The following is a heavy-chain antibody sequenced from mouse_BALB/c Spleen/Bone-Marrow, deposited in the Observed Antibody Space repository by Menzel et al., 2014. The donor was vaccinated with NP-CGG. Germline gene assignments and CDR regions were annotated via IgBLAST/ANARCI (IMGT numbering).Heavy chain of an antibody. CDR1: GYTFTSYV. D-gene: IGHD2-4*01. CDR2: INPYNDGT. V-gene: IGHV1-14*01. CDR3: ARGGITNYYGLDY. J-gene: IGHJ4*01. Sequence: EVQLQQSGPELVKPGASVMMSCKASGYTFTSYVIHWVKQKPGQGLEWIAYINPYNDGTKYNEKLKGKATLTSDKSSSTANMEFSSLTSEDSAVFYCARGGITNYYGLDYWGQGTSVTVSS.